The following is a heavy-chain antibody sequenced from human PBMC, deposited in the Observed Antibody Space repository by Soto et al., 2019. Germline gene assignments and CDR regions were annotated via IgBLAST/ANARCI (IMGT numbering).Heavy chain of an antibody. CDR2: IIPIFGTA. D-gene: IGHD2-2*02. Sequence: SVKVSCKASGGTFSSYAISWVRQAPGQGLEWMGGIIPIFGTANYAQKFQGRVTITADESTSTAYMELSSLRSEDTAVYYYARGYCSSTSCYTWRNYYYYGMDVWGPGTTVTVSS. CDR1: GGTFSSYA. V-gene: IGHV1-69*13. J-gene: IGHJ6*02. CDR3: ARGYCSSTSCYTWRNYYYYGMDV.